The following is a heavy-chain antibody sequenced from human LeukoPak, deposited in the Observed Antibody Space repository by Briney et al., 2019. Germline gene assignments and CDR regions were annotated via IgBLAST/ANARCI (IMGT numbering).Heavy chain of an antibody. D-gene: IGHD6-6*01. Sequence: PSETLSLTCAVYGGSFSGYYWSWIRQPPGKGLEWIGEINHSGSTNYNPPLKSRVTISVDKSKNQFSLKLSSVTAADTAVYYCARVYSSSSLYFDYWGQGTLVTVSS. V-gene: IGHV4-34*01. CDR1: GGSFSGYY. CDR2: INHSGST. CDR3: ARVYSSSSLYFDY. J-gene: IGHJ4*02.